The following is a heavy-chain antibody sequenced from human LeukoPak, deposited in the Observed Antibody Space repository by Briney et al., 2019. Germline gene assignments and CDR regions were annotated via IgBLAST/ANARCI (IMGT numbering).Heavy chain of an antibody. V-gene: IGHV3-15*01. J-gene: IGHJ6*03. CDR2: IKSKTDGGTT. CDR1: GFTFSNAW. D-gene: IGHD3-3*01. CDR3: TTENRQYYDFWSGYYWRYYYYYMDV. Sequence: PGGSLRLSCAASGFTFSNAWMSWVRQAPGKGLEWVGRIKSKTDGGTTDYAAPVKGRFTISRDDSKNTLYLQMNSLKTEDTAVYYCTTENRQYYDFWSGYYWRYYYYYMDVWGKGTTVTVSS.